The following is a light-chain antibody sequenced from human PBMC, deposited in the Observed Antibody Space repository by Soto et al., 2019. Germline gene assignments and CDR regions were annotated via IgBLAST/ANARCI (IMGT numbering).Light chain of an antibody. Sequence: NPAVSGSGSAVQAGPITCNGTSSDVGGYNYVSWYQQHPGKAPKLMIYDVSKRPSGVPDRFSGSKSGNTASLTISGLQAEDEADYYCCSYAGSHYVFGTGTKVTVL. CDR1: SSDVGGYNY. CDR3: CSYAGSHYV. CDR2: DVS. V-gene: IGLV2-11*01. J-gene: IGLJ1*01.